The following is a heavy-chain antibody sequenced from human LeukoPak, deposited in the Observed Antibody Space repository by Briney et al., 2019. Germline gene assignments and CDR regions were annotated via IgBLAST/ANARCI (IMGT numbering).Heavy chain of an antibody. V-gene: IGHV4-38-2*02. CDR1: GYSIRSGYY. D-gene: IGHD3-9*01. CDR3: ERDWPDYYDSNNWFDP. CDR2: IHYTGST. Sequence: PETLSLTCSVSGYSIRSGYYWGWIRQPPGKGLEWIGSIHYTGSTYYNASLKSRVTISVDTSKNEFSLKLSSVTAADTAVYYCERDWPDYYDSNNWFDPWGQGTLVTVSS. J-gene: IGHJ5*02.